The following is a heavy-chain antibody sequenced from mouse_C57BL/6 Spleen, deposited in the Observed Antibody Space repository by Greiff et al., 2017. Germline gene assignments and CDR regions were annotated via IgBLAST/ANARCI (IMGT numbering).Heavy chain of an antibody. CDR2: INPNNGGT. J-gene: IGHJ2*01. CDR1: GYTFTDYY. Sequence: EVQLQQSGPELVKPGASVKISCKASGYTFTDYYMNWVKQSHGKSLEWIGDINPNNGGTSYNQKFKGKATLTVDKSSSTAYMELRSLTSEDSAVYYCATDLLWLRRGFDYWGQGTTLTVSS. V-gene: IGHV1-26*01. CDR3: ATDLLWLRRGFDY. D-gene: IGHD2-2*01.